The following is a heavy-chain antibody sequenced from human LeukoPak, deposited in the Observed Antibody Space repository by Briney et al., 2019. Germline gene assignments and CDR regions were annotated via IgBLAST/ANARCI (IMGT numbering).Heavy chain of an antibody. J-gene: IGHJ4*02. CDR3: ARATRGVASDFDY. Sequence: GGSLRLSCAASGFTFSSYWMSWVRQAPGKGLEWVANIKQDGGETFYVDSVKDRFTISRDNAQNSLYLQMNSLRAEDTAVYYCARATRGVASDFDYWGQGTLVTVSS. V-gene: IGHV3-7*01. CDR2: IKQDGGET. CDR1: GFTFSSYW. D-gene: IGHD2-15*01.